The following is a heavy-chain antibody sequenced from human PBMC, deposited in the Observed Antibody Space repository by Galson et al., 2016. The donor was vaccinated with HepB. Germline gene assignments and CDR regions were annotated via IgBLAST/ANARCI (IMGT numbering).Heavy chain of an antibody. J-gene: IGHJ3*01. CDR2: IYYDGSVK. CDR1: GFTFSNYG. Sequence: SLRLSCATSGFTFSNYGMHWVRQAPGKGLEWVALIYYDGSVKYFADSVKGRFTISRDNFKNTLDLQMNSLRADDTAVYYCARWGDSVGANGFDVWGQGTMVIVSA. CDR3: ARWGDSVGANGFDV. D-gene: IGHD2-21*02. V-gene: IGHV3-33*01.